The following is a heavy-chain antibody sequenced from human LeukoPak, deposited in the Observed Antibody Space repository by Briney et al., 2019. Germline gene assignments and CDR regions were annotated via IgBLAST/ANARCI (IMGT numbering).Heavy chain of an antibody. D-gene: IGHD5-18*01. CDR1: GFTFSSYG. CDR3: AKDRYSYGRGYFDY. CDR2: IRYDGSNK. V-gene: IGHV3-30*02. J-gene: IGHJ4*02. Sequence: PGGSLRLSCAAAGFTFSSYGMHWVRQAPGKGLEWVAFIRYDGSNKYYADSVKGRFTISRDNSMNTLYLQMNSLRAEDTAVYYCAKDRYSYGRGYFDYWGQGTLVTVSS.